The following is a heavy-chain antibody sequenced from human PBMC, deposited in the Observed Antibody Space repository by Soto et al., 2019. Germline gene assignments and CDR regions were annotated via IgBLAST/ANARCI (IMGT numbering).Heavy chain of an antibody. CDR3: AKALVMNGGNSAPFDY. Sequence: GGSLRLSCAASGFTFSNFAMSWVRQPPGKGLEWVSSISVNGGSAYYADSVKGRFTISGGNSKNTLYLQMSSLRAGDTALYYCAKALVMNGGNSAPFDYWGQGTLVTVSS. CDR1: GFTFSNFA. J-gene: IGHJ4*02. D-gene: IGHD2-21*01. CDR2: ISVNGGSA. V-gene: IGHV3-23*01.